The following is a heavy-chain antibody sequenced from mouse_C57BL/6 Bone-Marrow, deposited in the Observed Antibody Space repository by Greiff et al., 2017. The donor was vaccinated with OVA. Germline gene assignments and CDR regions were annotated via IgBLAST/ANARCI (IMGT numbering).Heavy chain of an antibody. V-gene: IGHV1-82*01. CDR1: GYAFSSSW. J-gene: IGHJ3*01. D-gene: IGHD1-1*01. Sequence: VQLQQSGPELVKPGASVKISCKASGYAFSSSWMNWVKQRPGQGLEWIGRIYPGDGDTNYNGKFKGKATLTADKSSSTAYMQLSSLTSEDSAVYFCARTGGVGAWFAYWGKGTLVTVSA. CDR2: IYPGDGDT. CDR3: ARTGGVGAWFAY.